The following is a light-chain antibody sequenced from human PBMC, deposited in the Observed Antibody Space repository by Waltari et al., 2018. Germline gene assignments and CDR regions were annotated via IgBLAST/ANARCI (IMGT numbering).Light chain of an antibody. V-gene: IGKV3-20*01. J-gene: IGKJ1*01. Sequence: EIVLTQSPGTLSLSPGERATLSCRASQSISSSYLAGYQQKPGQAPRLLIYGASSRATGTPDRFSGSGSGTDLTLTISRLEPEDFAVYYCQQYGSSPKTFGQGTKVEIK. CDR1: QSISSSY. CDR2: GAS. CDR3: QQYGSSPKT.